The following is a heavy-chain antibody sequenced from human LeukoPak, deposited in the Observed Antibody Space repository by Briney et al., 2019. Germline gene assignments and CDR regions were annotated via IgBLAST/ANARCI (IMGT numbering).Heavy chain of an antibody. CDR2: INHSGST. CDR1: GGSFSGYY. Sequence: SETLSLTCAVYGGSFSGYYWSWIRQPPGKGLEWIGEINHSGSTNYNPSLKSRVTISVDTSKNQFSLKLSSVTAADTAVYYCARVLMVVGWLNYYYYMDVWGKGTTVTVSS. D-gene: IGHD1-26*01. CDR3: ARVLMVVGWLNYYYYMDV. V-gene: IGHV4-34*01. J-gene: IGHJ6*03.